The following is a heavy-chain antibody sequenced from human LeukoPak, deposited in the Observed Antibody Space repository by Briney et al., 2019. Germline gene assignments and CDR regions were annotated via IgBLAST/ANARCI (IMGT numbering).Heavy chain of an antibody. J-gene: IGHJ4*02. V-gene: IGHV4-39*01. D-gene: IGHD6-19*01. CDR1: GGSISSGSFL. Sequence: PSETLSLTCTLSGGSISSGSFLWDWIRQPPGKGLEWLGSIHSIGSTYYNPFLKSRLTMSVDTSKNQFSLKLSSVTAADTAVYYCATTSYISGWHWNFDYWGQGTLVTVSS. CDR3: ATTSYISGWHWNFDY. CDR2: IHSIGST.